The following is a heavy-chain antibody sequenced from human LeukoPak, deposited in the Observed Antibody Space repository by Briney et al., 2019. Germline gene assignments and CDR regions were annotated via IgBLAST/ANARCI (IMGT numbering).Heavy chain of an antibody. J-gene: IGHJ5*02. CDR3: ARVYYDFWSGYSTGWFDP. CDR1: GFTFSDYY. CDR2: ISSSGSTI. Sequence: SGGSLRLSCAASGFTFSDYYMSWIRQAPGKGLEWVSYISSSGSTIYYADSVKGRFTISRDNAKNSLYLQMNSVRAEDTAVHYCARVYYDFWSGYSTGWFDPWGQGTLVTVSS. V-gene: IGHV3-11*04. D-gene: IGHD3-3*01.